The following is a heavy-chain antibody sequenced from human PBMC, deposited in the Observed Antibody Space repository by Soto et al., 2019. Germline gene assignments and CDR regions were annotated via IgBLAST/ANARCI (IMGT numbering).Heavy chain of an antibody. V-gene: IGHV3-23*01. D-gene: IGHD4-17*01. J-gene: IGHJ4*02. CDR3: AKGAYGDYSLDY. Sequence: EVQLLESGGGLVQPGGSLRLSCAASGFIFSSYVMSWVRQAPGKGLEWVSGISGSGGSTYYADSVKGRFTISRDSSKKTLYLQMNSLRAEDTAVYYCAKGAYGDYSLDYWGQGTLGTVSS. CDR2: ISGSGGST. CDR1: GFIFSSYV.